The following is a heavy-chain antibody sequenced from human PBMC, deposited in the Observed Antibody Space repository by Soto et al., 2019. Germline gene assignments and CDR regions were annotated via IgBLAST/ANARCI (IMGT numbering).Heavy chain of an antibody. D-gene: IGHD2-21*01. CDR3: AREYSYSYPA. Sequence: XGSLRLSCAASGFNVETTYMTWVRQAPGEGLEWVSVIHNSGATYYADSVKGRFTISKDNSKNTVYLQMSSLRAEDTAMYYCAREYSYSYPAWGQGTLVTVSS. CDR1: GFNVETTY. J-gene: IGHJ1*01. CDR2: IHNSGAT. V-gene: IGHV3-53*01.